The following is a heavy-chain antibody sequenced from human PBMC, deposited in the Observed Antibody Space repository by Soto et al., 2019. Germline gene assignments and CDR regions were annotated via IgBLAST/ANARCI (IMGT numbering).Heavy chain of an antibody. CDR3: ARDIRTLYYFDF. Sequence: GGSLRLSCAASGFTFSNSEMNWVRQAPGKGLEWVSYISSLGSTIYYADSVKGRFTISRDNAKDSLYLQMNSLRAEDTAVYYCARDIRTLYYFDFWGQGTLVTVSS. J-gene: IGHJ4*02. CDR2: ISSLGSTI. D-gene: IGHD4-17*01. V-gene: IGHV3-48*03. CDR1: GFTFSNSE.